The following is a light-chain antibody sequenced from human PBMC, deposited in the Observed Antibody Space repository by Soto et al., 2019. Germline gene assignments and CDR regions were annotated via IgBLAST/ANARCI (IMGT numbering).Light chain of an antibody. J-gene: IGLJ1*01. CDR2: EVS. CDR3: SSYTSSSTQV. Sequence: QSALTQPASVSGSPGQSITISCTGTSSDVGAYDYVSWYQQHPDKAPKLMIYEVSNRPSGVSNRFSGSKSVNTATLTISGLQADDEADYYCSSYTSSSTQVFGTGTKLTVL. CDR1: SSDVGAYDY. V-gene: IGLV2-14*03.